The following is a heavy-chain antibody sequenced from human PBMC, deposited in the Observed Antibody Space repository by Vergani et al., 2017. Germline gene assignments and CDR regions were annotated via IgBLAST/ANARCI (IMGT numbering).Heavy chain of an antibody. V-gene: IGHV3-33*01. CDR3: VSPIVVVPAAMSGNFDY. CDR2: IWYDGSNK. J-gene: IGHJ4*02. CDR1: GFTFSSYG. Sequence: QVQLVESGGGVVQPGRSLRLSCAASGFTFSSYGMHWVRQAPGKGLEWVAVIWYDGSNKYYADSVKGRFTISRDNSKNTLYLQMNSLRAEDTAVYYCVSPIVVVPAAMSGNFDYWGQGTLVTVSS. D-gene: IGHD2-2*01.